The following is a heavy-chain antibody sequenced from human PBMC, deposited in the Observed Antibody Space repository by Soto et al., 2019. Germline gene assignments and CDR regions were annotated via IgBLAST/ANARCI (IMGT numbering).Heavy chain of an antibody. CDR2: INPNSGDT. D-gene: IGHD6-19*01. Sequence: QVQLLQSGAELKKPGASVKVSCRASGYSFTGYYMHWVRQAPGLGLEWMGRINPNSGDTDYTQKFQCWVTMTRGTSISTAYMELSRMRSDDTAVYYCATSRISIAVAGETEYYFDYWGQGTLGTVSS. CDR3: ATSRISIAVAGETEYYFDY. V-gene: IGHV1-2*04. J-gene: IGHJ4*02. CDR1: GYSFTGYY.